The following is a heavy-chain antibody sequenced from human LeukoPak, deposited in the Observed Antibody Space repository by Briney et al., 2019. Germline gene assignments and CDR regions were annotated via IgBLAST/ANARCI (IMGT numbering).Heavy chain of an antibody. D-gene: IGHD5-12*01. V-gene: IGHV3-30*02. J-gene: IGHJ3*02. CDR2: IKYIGIGT. Sequence: PGGSLRLSCAASGLTLEIYGMNWVRQAPGKGLEWVAFIKYIGIGTHYAASVTGRFTISRYISTKTMYLQMNSLRAHDTAVYYCVSHPRGYCIFHIWGQGTMLTVSS. CDR3: VSHPRGYCIFHI. CDR1: GLTLEIYG.